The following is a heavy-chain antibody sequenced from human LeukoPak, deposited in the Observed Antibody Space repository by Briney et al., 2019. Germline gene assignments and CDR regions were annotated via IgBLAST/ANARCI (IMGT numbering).Heavy chain of an antibody. CDR1: GGSFSGYY. Sequence: SETLSLTCVVYGGSFSGYYWSWIRQPPGKGLEWIGEINHSGSTNYNPSLKSRVTISVDTSKNQFSLKLSSVTAADTAVYYCARDQYFDPWGQGTLVTVSS. J-gene: IGHJ5*02. CDR3: ARDQYFDP. V-gene: IGHV4-34*01. CDR2: INHSGST.